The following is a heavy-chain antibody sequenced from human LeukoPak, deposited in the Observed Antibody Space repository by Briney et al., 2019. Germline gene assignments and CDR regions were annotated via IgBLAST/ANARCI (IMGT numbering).Heavy chain of an antibody. V-gene: IGHV4-59*12. D-gene: IGHD3-22*01. CDR1: GGSISSYY. CDR3: ASRDVVITTTYYFDY. Sequence: SETLSLTCTVSGGSISSYYWSWIRQPPGKGLEWIGYIYYSGTTNYNPSLKSRVTISVDTSKNQFSLKLSSVTAADTAVYYCASRDVVITTTYYFDYWGQGTLVTVSS. CDR2: IYYSGTT. J-gene: IGHJ4*02.